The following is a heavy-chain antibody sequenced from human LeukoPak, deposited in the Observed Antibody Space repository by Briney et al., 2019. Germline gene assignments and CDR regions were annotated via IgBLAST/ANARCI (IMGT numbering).Heavy chain of an antibody. Sequence: PGGSLRLSCAASGFTFSSFATTWVRQAPGKGLEWVSTVSGSAGRTDYADSVKGRFTISRDNLKNTLYLQMNGLRAEDTAVYYCAKNRGHCVDGVCHNYYYMDVWGRGTTVTVSS. CDR3: AKNRGHCVDGVCHNYYYMDV. CDR1: GFTFSSFA. J-gene: IGHJ6*03. V-gene: IGHV3-23*01. D-gene: IGHD2-8*02. CDR2: VSGSAGRT.